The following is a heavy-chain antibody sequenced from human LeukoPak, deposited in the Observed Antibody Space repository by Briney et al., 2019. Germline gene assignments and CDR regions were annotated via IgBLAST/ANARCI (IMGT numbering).Heavy chain of an antibody. D-gene: IGHD3-3*01. CDR1: GASISDYY. J-gene: IGHJ4*02. V-gene: IGHV4-59*08. CDR2: IYHSGTT. Sequence: PSETLSLTCTVSGASISDYYWSWIRQPPGKGLEWIGYIYHSGTTNYNPSLKSRVTISVDTSKNQFSLKLSSVTAADTAVYYCAGQNYDFWSGRDCWGQGTLVTVSS. CDR3: AGQNYDFWSGRDC.